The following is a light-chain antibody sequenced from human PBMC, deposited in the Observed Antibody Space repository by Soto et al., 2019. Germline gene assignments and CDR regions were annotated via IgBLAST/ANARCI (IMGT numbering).Light chain of an antibody. Sequence: DIQMTQSPSSLSASVGDRVTITCRASESISRHLNCYQQKQGKAPNLLIYSASSLQNGVPSRFSGGGSETDFTHTISNLKPEDFSTYYCQQSYSTLSISVGQGTRLEIK. CDR2: SAS. CDR1: ESISRH. V-gene: IGKV1-39*01. J-gene: IGKJ5*01. CDR3: QQSYSTLSIS.